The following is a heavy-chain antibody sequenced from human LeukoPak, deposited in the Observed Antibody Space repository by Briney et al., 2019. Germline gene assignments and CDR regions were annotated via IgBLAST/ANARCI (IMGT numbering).Heavy chain of an antibody. CDR1: GGSFRGYY. V-gene: IGHV4-34*01. J-gene: IGHJ4*02. CDR2: INHSGST. D-gene: IGHD3-22*01. Sequence: SETLSLTCAVYGGSFRGYYWSWIRQPPGKGLEWIGEINHSGSTNYNPSLKSRVTISVDTSKNQFSLKLTSVTAADTAVYYCARLARPDTSGYYHFDYWGQGTLVTVSS. CDR3: ARLARPDTSGYYHFDY.